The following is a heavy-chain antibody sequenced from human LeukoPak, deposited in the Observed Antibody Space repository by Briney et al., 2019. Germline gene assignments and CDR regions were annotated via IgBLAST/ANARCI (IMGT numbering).Heavy chain of an antibody. CDR3: AKVDAYLWFGELLFDY. Sequence: SGGSLRLSCAASGFIFSDYPMGWVRQATGKGLEWDSSVSGSGGDTYYAGSVKGRFTISRDNSENTLYLQMNSLRAQDTAVYYCAKVDAYLWFGELLFDYWGQGTLVTVSS. CDR1: GFIFSDYP. CDR2: VSGSGGDT. D-gene: IGHD3-10*01. V-gene: IGHV3-23*01. J-gene: IGHJ4*02.